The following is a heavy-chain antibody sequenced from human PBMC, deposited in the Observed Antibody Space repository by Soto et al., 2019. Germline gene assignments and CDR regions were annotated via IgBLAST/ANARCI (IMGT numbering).Heavy chain of an antibody. CDR3: AKRDSSGWFYFDY. Sequence: SLRLSCAASGFTFSSYGMHWVRQAPGKGLEWVAVISYNGSSKYYADSVKGRFTISRDNSKNTLHLRMNSLRAEDTAVYYCAKRDSSGWFYFDYWGQGTLVTVSS. V-gene: IGHV3-30*18. D-gene: IGHD6-19*01. CDR1: GFTFSSYG. J-gene: IGHJ4*02. CDR2: ISYNGSSK.